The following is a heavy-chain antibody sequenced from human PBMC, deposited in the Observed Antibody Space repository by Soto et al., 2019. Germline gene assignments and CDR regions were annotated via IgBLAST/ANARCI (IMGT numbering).Heavy chain of an antibody. CDR3: ARGGMVIIPTATAFDY. J-gene: IGHJ4*02. V-gene: IGHV4-4*07. CDR1: GGSISPYY. D-gene: IGHD1-1*01. CDR2: IYASGST. Sequence: LTCSVSGGSISPYYWSWIRQPAGKGLEWIGRIYASGSTNYNPSLKSRVTMSVATSKNQFSPKLTSVTAADTATYYCARGGMVIIPTATAFDYWGQGTLVTVSS.